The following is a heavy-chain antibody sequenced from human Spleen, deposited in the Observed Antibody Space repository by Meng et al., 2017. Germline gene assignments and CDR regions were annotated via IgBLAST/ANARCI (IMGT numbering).Heavy chain of an antibody. CDR2: INHSGST. D-gene: IGHD6-19*01. CDR3: ARFSGSGWYV. CDR1: GGSFSGYY. V-gene: IGHV4-34*01. Sequence: QVQLQQWGARLLKPSETLSLTCAIYGGSFSGYYWSWIRQPPGKGLEWIGEINHSGSTNYNPSLKSRVTISVDTSKNQFSLKLSSVTAADTAVYYCARFSGSGWYVWGQGTLVTVSS. J-gene: IGHJ4*02.